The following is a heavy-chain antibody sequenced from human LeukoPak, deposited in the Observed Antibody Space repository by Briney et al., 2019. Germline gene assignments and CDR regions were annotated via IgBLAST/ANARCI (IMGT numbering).Heavy chain of an antibody. CDR1: GDSISSSTW. V-gene: IGHV4-4*02. CDR2: IYHSGST. D-gene: IGHD5-12*01. Sequence: PSGTLSLTCAVSGDSISSSTWWTWVRQPPGKGLEWIGEIYHSGSTNYNPSLKSRVTISVDTSKNQFSLKLSSVTAADTAVYYCARIYGGYFPHIDYWGQGTLVTVSS. CDR3: ARIYGGYFPHIDY. J-gene: IGHJ4*02.